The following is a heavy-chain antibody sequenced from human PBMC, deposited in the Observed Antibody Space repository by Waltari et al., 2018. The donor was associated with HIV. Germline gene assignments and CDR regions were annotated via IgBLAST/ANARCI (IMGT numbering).Heavy chain of an antibody. CDR3: AREGGWEPL. Sequence: QVQLVQSGAEVKKPGSSVKVSCKASGGTFSSYAISWVRQAPGQGVEWMGGIIPIFGTENYAQKSQGRVTITADKSTSTAYMELGSVGSEDTAVYYCAREGGWEPLWGQGTLVTVSS. D-gene: IGHD1-26*01. CDR1: GGTFSSYA. CDR2: IIPIFGTE. J-gene: IGHJ4*02. V-gene: IGHV1-69*06.